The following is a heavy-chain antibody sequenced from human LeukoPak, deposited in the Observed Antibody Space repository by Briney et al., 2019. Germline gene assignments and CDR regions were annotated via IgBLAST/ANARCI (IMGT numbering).Heavy chain of an antibody. J-gene: IGHJ6*02. D-gene: IGHD3-10*01. CDR3: ARGGDMVRGVFYGMDV. CDR1: GYTFTSYD. CDR2: MSPNNGNT. V-gene: IGHV1-8*01. Sequence: ASVEVSCKASGYTFTSYDINWVRQATGQGLEWMGWMSPNNGNTGYAQRFQGRVTMTRNASISTAYMEVSSLRSEDTAVYYCARGGDMVRGVFYGMDVWGQGTTVTVSS.